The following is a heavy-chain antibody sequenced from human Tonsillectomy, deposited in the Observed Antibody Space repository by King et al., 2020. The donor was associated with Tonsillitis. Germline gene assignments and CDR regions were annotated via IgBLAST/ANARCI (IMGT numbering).Heavy chain of an antibody. V-gene: IGHV3-66*01. D-gene: IGHD3-16*01. CDR1: GFTVSSNY. Sequence: QLVQSGGGLVQPGGSLRLSCAASGFTVSSNYMSWVRQAPGKGLEWVSVIYSGGSTYYADSVKGRFTISRDNSRNTLYLQMNSLRVEDTAVYYCARDLGDYYYYYMDVWGKGTTVTVSS. J-gene: IGHJ6*03. CDR2: IYSGGST. CDR3: ARDLGDYYYYYMDV.